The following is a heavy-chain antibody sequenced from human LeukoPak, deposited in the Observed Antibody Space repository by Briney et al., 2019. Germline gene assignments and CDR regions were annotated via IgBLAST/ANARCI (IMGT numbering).Heavy chain of an antibody. V-gene: IGHV1-8*01. Sequence: ASVKVSCKASGYTFTTYDINWVRQATGQGLEWMGWMNPNSGNTGYAQKFQGRVTMTRNTSISTAYMELTSLRSEDTAVYYCARSHYRDSSGYNCFDPWGQGTLVTVSS. D-gene: IGHD3-22*01. CDR3: ARSHYRDSSGYNCFDP. J-gene: IGHJ5*02. CDR1: GYTFTTYD. CDR2: MNPNSGNT.